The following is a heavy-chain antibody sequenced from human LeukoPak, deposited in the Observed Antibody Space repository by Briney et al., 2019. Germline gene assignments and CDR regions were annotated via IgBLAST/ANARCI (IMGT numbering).Heavy chain of an antibody. V-gene: IGHV4-61*01. J-gene: IGHJ5*02. CDR1: GGSISSGSYY. D-gene: IGHD6-13*01. CDR2: IYHSGST. Sequence: PSETLSLTCTVSGGSISSGSYYWSWIRQPPGKGLEWIGYIYHSGSTNYNPSLKSRATISEDTSKNQFSLKLSSVTAADTAVYYCARDLAAAGTIDRWGQGTLVTVSS. CDR3: ARDLAAAGTIDR.